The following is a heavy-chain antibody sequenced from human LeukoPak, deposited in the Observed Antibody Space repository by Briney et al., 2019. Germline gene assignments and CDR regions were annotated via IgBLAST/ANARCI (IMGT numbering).Heavy chain of an antibody. CDR2: FDPEDGET. CDR1: GYTLTELS. V-gene: IGHV1-24*01. CDR3: ASGGVTVYSYGPDY. J-gene: IGHJ4*02. D-gene: IGHD5-18*01. Sequence: ASVTVSCKVSGYTLTELSMHWVRQAPGKGLEWMGGFDPEDGETIYAQKLQGRVTIPADDSATAAYMELSSLRSDDTAVYYCASGGVTVYSYGPDYWGQGTLVAVSS.